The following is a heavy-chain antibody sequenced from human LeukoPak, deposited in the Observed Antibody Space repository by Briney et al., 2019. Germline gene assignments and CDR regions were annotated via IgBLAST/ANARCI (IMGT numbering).Heavy chain of an antibody. CDR3: ARGYYYYYYMDV. Sequence: ASVKVSCKTSGYTFTNHDITWVRQAPGQGLEWMGWINPNSGNTGYAQKFQGRLTITRDTSIDTVYMELSSLRSGDTAVYFCARGYYYYYYMDVWGKGTTVTVSS. CDR1: GYTFTNHD. V-gene: IGHV1-8*03. CDR2: INPNSGNT. J-gene: IGHJ6*03.